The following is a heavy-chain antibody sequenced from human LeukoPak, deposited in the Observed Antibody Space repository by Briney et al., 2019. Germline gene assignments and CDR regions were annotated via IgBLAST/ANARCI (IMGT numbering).Heavy chain of an antibody. D-gene: IGHD2-2*01. J-gene: IGHJ4*02. Sequence: GGSLRLSCAASGFTFSSYAVSWVRQAPGGGLEWVSAISGRGGSTYYADSVKGRFTISRDNSKNTLYLQMNSLRAEDTAVYYCAKVSTERSLIVVVPAGRHFDYWGQGTLVTVSS. V-gene: IGHV3-23*01. CDR2: ISGRGGST. CDR3: AKVSTERSLIVVVPAGRHFDY. CDR1: GFTFSSYA.